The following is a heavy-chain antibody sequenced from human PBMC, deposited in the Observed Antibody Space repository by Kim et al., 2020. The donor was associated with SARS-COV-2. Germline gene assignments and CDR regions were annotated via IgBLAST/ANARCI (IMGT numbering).Heavy chain of an antibody. V-gene: IGHV3-30*18. CDR1: GFTFSSYG. CDR2: ISYYGSNK. J-gene: IGHJ3*02. Sequence: GGSLRLSCAASGFTFSSYGMHWVRQAPGKGLEWVAVISYYGSNKYYADSVKGRFTISRDNSKNTLYLQMNSLRAEDTAVYYCANGGGITIFAGLEAFDIWGQGTMVTVSS. D-gene: IGHD3-9*01. CDR3: ANGGGITIFAGLEAFDI.